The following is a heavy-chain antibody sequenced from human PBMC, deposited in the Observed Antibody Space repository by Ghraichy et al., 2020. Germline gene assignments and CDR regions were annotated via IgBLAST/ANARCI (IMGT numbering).Heavy chain of an antibody. Sequence: SETLSLTCAVYGGSFSGYYWSWIRQPPGKGLEWIAEINHSGSTNYNPSLKSRVNISVDTSKNQFSFKLSSATAADTAVYYCATGGRPTTYHCTYYGMDVWAKGTTVTVSS. V-gene: IGHV4-34*01. D-gene: IGHD5-12*01. J-gene: IGHJ6*04. CDR2: INHSGST. CDR3: ATGGRPTTYHCTYYGMDV. CDR1: GGSFSGYY.